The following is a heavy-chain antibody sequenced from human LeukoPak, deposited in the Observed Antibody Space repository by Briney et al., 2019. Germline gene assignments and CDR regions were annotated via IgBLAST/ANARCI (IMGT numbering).Heavy chain of an antibody. V-gene: IGHV3-48*04. D-gene: IGHD6-13*01. J-gene: IGHJ4*02. CDR2: ISSSSSTI. CDR3: ARVTTYSSSWFGDFDS. CDR1: GFTFSTYN. Sequence: TGGSLRLSCAASGFTFSTYNMNWVRQAPGKGLEWVSYISSSSSTIYYADSVKGRFTISRDNAKNSLYLQMNSLRVEDTALYYCARVTTYSSSWFGDFDSWGQGALVTVSS.